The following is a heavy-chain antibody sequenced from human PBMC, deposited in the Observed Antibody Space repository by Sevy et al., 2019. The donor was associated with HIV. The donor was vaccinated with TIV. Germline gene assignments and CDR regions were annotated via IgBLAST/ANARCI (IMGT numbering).Heavy chain of an antibody. CDR2: IKHDGSET. V-gene: IGHV3-7*03. Sequence: GGSLSLSCAASGFDFNNHWMSWVRQAPEKGLEWVANIKHDGSETYYVDSLEGRFTISRDNAKNSLSLQINDLRAEDTAMYYCARLPTGLQSFNYLLSTYFDSWGQGTLVTVSS. D-gene: IGHD3-9*01. J-gene: IGHJ4*02. CDR1: GFDFNNHW. CDR3: ARLPTGLQSFNYLLSTYFDS.